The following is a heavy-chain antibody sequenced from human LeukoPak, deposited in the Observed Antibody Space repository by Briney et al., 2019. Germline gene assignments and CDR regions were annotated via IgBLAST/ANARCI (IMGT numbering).Heavy chain of an antibody. D-gene: IGHD3-9*01. J-gene: IGHJ4*02. CDR3: TTGSRLRYSDY. CDR1: AFTFSDAW. CDR2: IKSKTDGGTT. Sequence: GGSLRLSCVASAFTFSDAWMTWVRQAPGKGLEWVGRIKSKTDGGTTDYAAPVKGRFTISRDDSKNTLYLQMNSLKTEDTAVYYCTTGSRLRYSDYWGQGTLVTVSS. V-gene: IGHV3-15*01.